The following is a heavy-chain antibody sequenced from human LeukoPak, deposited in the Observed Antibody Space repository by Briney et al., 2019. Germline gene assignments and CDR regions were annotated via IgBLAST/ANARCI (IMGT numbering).Heavy chain of an antibody. D-gene: IGHD3-10*01. CDR2: ISGLNGNT. J-gene: IGHJ4*02. V-gene: IGHV1-18*01. CDR1: GYTFASHG. Sequence: ASVKVSCKSSGYTFASHGFSWVRQAPGQGLEWMGWISGLNGNTNYAQKFQDRVTLTTDTSTTTAYMELRSLRSDDTAVYYCAKRLRPYYGSGSYCLDYWGQGTLVTVSS. CDR3: AKRLRPYYGSGSYCLDY.